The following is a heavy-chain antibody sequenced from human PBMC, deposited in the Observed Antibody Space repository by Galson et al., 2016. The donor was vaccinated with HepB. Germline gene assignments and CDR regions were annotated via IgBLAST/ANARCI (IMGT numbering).Heavy chain of an antibody. CDR1: GYSFTSYW. Sequence: EVKKPGESLKISCKGSGYSFTSYWIGWVRQMPGKGLEWMGIIYPGDSDKRYSPSFQGQVTISADKSISTAHLQWSSLKASDSGMYYCARPYCSGGRCYLDYWGQGTLVTVSS. CDR3: ARPYCSGGRCYLDY. CDR2: IYPGDSDK. D-gene: IGHD2-15*01. V-gene: IGHV5-51*01. J-gene: IGHJ4*02.